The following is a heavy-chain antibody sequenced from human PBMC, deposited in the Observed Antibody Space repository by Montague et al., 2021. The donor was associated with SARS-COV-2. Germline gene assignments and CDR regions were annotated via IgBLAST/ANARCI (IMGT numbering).Heavy chain of an antibody. Sequence: SLRLSCAASGFTFSSYAMSWVRQAPGKGLEWVSGVTGSGDNTFYADSVKGRFSISRDNSKNTLFLQMSSLRAEDTAVYYCAKNRIAVAGPGAVHYWGQGTLAPVSS. J-gene: IGHJ4*02. D-gene: IGHD6-19*01. CDR1: GFTFSSYA. CDR3: AKNRIAVAGPGAVHY. V-gene: IGHV3-23*01. CDR2: VTGSGDNT.